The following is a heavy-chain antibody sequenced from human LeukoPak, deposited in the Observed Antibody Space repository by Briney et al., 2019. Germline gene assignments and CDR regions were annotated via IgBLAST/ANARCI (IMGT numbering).Heavy chain of an antibody. CDR2: ISSSGSTI. CDR1: GFTFSSYE. V-gene: IGHV3-48*03. CDR3: ASTIEIAAAGTGSFDY. Sequence: PRGSLRLSCAASGFTFSSYEMNWVRQAPGKGLEWVSYISSSGSTIYHADSVKGRFTISRDNAKNSLYLQMNSLRAEDTAVYYCASTIEIAAAGTGSFDYWGQGTPVTVSS. D-gene: IGHD6-13*01. J-gene: IGHJ4*02.